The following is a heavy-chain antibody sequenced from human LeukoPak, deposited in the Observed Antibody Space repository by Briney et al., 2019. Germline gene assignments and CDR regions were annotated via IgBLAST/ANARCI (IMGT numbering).Heavy chain of an antibody. CDR3: ARETYHYDSSGDLIDPVLTY. Sequence: GASVKLSCKPSGYTFTTSGINWVRQAPGQGLQWIGWINTNTGNPTYAQGFTGRFVFSLDTSVSTAFVLINSLKTDDTGVYYCARETYHYDSSGDLIDPVLTYWGQGTLVTVSS. CDR1: GYTFTTSG. CDR2: INTNTGNP. V-gene: IGHV7-4-1*02. D-gene: IGHD3-22*01. J-gene: IGHJ4*02.